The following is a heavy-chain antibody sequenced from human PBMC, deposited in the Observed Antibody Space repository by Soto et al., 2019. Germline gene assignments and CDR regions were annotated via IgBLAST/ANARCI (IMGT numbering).Heavy chain of an antibody. CDR2: IIPILGIA. CDR3: ARDRDILTGYKTSGMDV. Sequence: ASVKVSCKASGGTFSGYTICWVRQAPGQGLEWMGRIIPILGIANYAQKFQGRVTITADKSTSTAYMELSSLRSEDTAVYYCARDRDILTGYKTSGMDVWGQGTTVTVS. D-gene: IGHD3-9*01. CDR1: GGTFSGYT. V-gene: IGHV1-69*04. J-gene: IGHJ6*02.